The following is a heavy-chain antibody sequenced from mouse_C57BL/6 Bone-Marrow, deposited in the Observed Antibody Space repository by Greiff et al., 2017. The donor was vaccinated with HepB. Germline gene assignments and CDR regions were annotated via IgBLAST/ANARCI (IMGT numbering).Heavy chain of an antibody. Sequence: EVQRVESGGDLVKPGGSLKLSCAASGFTFSSYGMSWVRQTPDKRLEWVATISSGGSYTYYPDSVKGRFTISRDNAKNTLYLQMSSLKSEDTAMYYCARQDPYGNSWCAYWGQGTLVTVSA. CDR1: GFTFSSYG. CDR3: ARQDPYGNSWCAY. CDR2: ISSGGSYT. V-gene: IGHV5-6*01. J-gene: IGHJ3*01. D-gene: IGHD2-1*01.